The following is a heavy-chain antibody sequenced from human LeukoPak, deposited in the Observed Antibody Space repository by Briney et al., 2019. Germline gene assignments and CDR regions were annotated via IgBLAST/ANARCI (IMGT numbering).Heavy chain of an antibody. CDR2: IAHHGNNK. J-gene: IGHJ4*02. V-gene: IGHV3-30*02. CDR1: GFTFSSSA. Sequence: GGSLRLSCGASGFTFSSSAMHWVRQGPGKGLERVAYIAHHGNNKYYADSVKGRFTIPRDNSKGSLYLQMNSLRADDTAVYYCAKDGSWSCTDWGQGTLVRVSS. D-gene: IGHD2-8*02. CDR3: AKDGSWSCTD.